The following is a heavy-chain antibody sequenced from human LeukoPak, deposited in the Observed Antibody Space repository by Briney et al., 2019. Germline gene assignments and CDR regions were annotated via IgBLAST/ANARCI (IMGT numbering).Heavy chain of an antibody. D-gene: IGHD3-16*01. V-gene: IGHV4-30-2*01. CDR3: ARHYGP. CDR2: IYHNGNT. Sequence: SETLSLTCAVSGGSISSGGYSWSWIRQPPGKGLEWIGYIYHNGNTYYSPSLKSRVTISVDRSKNQLSLKLSSVTAADTAVYYCARHYGPWGRGTLVTVSS. CDR1: GGSISSGGYS. J-gene: IGHJ5*02.